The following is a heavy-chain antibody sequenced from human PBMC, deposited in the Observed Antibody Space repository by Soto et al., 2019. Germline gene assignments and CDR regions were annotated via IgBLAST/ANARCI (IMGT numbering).Heavy chain of an antibody. CDR3: ATSPVRDYIDY. J-gene: IGHJ4*02. CDR1: GHTLTELS. Sequence: QVQVVQSGAEVKKPGASVKVSCKVSGHTLTELSIHWVRQAPGKGLEWMGVFDPEDGEIIYAQKFQGRVTMTEDTSPDTAYMELRSLRPEDTAMYYCATSPVRDYIDYWGQGTLVTVSS. CDR2: FDPEDGEI. V-gene: IGHV1-24*01.